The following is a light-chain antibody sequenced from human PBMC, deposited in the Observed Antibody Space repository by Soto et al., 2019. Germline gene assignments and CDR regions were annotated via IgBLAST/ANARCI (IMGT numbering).Light chain of an antibody. CDR1: QSPLYSDGHTY. CDR2: KVS. V-gene: IGKV2-30*01. CDR3: MQGTYWPYT. J-gene: IGKJ2*01. Sequence: DVVMTQSPLSLPVTLGQPASISCRSSQSPLYSDGHTYLSWFHQRPGQSPRRLIYKVSHRDSGVADRLSGSGSGTDFTLQINRVEAEDLGVYYCMQGTYWPYTFGQGTKLEIK.